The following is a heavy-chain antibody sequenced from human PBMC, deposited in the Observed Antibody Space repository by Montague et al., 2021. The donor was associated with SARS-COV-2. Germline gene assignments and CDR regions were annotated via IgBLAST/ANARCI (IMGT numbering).Heavy chain of an antibody. CDR3: ARDRPESWRISPGLAGLCATVVHSASGMDV. D-gene: IGHD2-8*01. J-gene: IGHJ6*02. CDR2: IQTSGTS. CDR1: GDSMTSGSYF. Sequence: TLSLTCTVSGDSMTSGSYFWTWIRQPAGKGLEWIGHIQTSGTSNYNPSLRGRITLLIDMSKNQFSLELRSVTAADAAVYYCARDRPESWRISPGLAGLCATVVHSASGMDVWGQGTTVTVS. V-gene: IGHV4-61*09.